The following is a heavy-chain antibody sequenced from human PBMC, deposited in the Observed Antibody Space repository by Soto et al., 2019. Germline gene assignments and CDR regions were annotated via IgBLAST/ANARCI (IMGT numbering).Heavy chain of an antibody. J-gene: IGHJ4*02. CDR2: IYYSGST. Sequence: QVQLQESGPGLVKPSQTLSLTCTVSGGSISSGGYYWSWIRQHPGKGLEWIGYIYYSGSTYYNPSLKSRVTISVDTSKNQCSLKLSSVTAADTAVYYCARGGSGQWLVLFEFDYWGQGTLVTVSS. D-gene: IGHD6-19*01. CDR1: GGSISSGGYY. V-gene: IGHV4-31*03. CDR3: ARGGSGQWLVLFEFDY.